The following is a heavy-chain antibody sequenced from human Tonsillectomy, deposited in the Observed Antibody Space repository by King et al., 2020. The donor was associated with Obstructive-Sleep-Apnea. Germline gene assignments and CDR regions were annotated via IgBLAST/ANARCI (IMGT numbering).Heavy chain of an antibody. CDR3: ARDEGGSYSLAFDI. CDR2: IYYSGST. D-gene: IGHD1-26*01. J-gene: IGHJ3*02. Sequence: QLQESGPGLVKPSETLSLTCTVSGGSISSSSYYWGWIRQPPGKGLEWIGTIYYSGSTYYNPSLKSRVTISVDTSKNQFSLKLSSVTAADTAVYYCARDEGGSYSLAFDIWGQGTMVTVSS. V-gene: IGHV4-39*07. CDR1: GGSISSSSYY.